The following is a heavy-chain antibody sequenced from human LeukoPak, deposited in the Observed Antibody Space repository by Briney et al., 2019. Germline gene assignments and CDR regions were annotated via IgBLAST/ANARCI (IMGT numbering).Heavy chain of an antibody. J-gene: IGHJ1*01. CDR1: GFTFSTYS. V-gene: IGHV3-21*01. CDR2: ISSSSSYI. Sequence: AGGSLRLSCAASGFTFSTYSMNWVRQAPGKGLEWVSSISSSSSYIYYADSVKGRFTISRDNAKNSLFLQMSSLRADDTAVHFCARGPRNSSSYQYFQRWGQGTLVTVSS. CDR3: ARGPRNSSSYQYFQR. D-gene: IGHD6-13*01.